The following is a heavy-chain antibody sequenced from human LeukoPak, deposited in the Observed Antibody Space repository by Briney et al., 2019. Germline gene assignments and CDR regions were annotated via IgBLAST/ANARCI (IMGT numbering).Heavy chain of an antibody. V-gene: IGHV1-2*02. CDR1: GYTFTGYY. D-gene: IGHD3-3*01. CDR2: INPNSGGT. Sequence: ASVKVSCKASGYTFTGYYMHWVRHAPGQGLEWMGWINPNSGGTNYAQKFQGRVTMTRDTSISTAYMELSRLRSDDTAVYYCASSPDFWGGQPGYWGQGTLVSVSS. CDR3: ASSPDFWGGQPGY. J-gene: IGHJ4*02.